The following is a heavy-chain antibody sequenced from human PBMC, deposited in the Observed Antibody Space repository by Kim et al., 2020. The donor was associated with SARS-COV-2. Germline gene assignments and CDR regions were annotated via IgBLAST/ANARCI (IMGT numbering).Heavy chain of an antibody. J-gene: IGHJ4*02. CDR2: IYYSGST. CDR3: ARSAATSPSRSDY. V-gene: IGHV4-39*01. Sequence: SETLSLTCTVSGGSISSSSYYWGWIRQPPGKGLEWIGSIYYSGSTYYNPSLKSRVTISVDTSKNQFSLKLSSVTAADTAVYYCARSAATSPSRSDYWGQGTLVTVSS. CDR1: GGSISSSSYY. D-gene: IGHD1-26*01.